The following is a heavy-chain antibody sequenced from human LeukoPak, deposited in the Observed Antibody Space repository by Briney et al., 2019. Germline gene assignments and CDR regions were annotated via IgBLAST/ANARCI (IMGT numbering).Heavy chain of an antibody. D-gene: IGHD1-26*01. Sequence: SETLSLTCTVSGGSISSYYWSWIRQPAGKGLEWIGRIYTSGSTNYNPSPKSRVTMSVDTSKNQFSLKLSSVTAADTAVYYCARGSGYSGSYEFDYWGQGTLVTVSS. J-gene: IGHJ4*02. V-gene: IGHV4-4*07. CDR1: GGSISSYY. CDR3: ARGSGYSGSYEFDY. CDR2: IYTSGST.